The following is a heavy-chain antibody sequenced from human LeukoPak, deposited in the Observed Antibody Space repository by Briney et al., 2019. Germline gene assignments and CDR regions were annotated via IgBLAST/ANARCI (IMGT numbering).Heavy chain of an antibody. CDR1: GYTFTAYY. J-gene: IGHJ4*02. CDR3: ASSSDVVVVTAN. V-gene: IGHV1-2*02. Sequence: ASVKVSCKASGYTFTAYYMHWVRQAPGQGLEWMGWINPNSGGTNYAQKFQDRVTMTRDTSISTACMELNRLRSDDTAVYYCASSSDVVVVTANWGQGTLVTVSS. D-gene: IGHD2-21*02. CDR2: INPNSGGT.